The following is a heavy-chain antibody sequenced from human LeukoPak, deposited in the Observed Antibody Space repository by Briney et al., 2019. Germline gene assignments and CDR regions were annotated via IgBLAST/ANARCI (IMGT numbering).Heavy chain of an antibody. J-gene: IGHJ6*02. V-gene: IGHV1-69*13. Sequence: SVKVSCKASGGTFSSYAISWVRQAPGQGLEWMGGIIPIFGTANYAQKFQGRVTITADESTSTAYMELSSLRSEDTAVYYCARGEIVVVITNERYYYYGMDVWGQGTTVTVSS. CDR3: ARGEIVVVITNERYYYYGMDV. D-gene: IGHD3-22*01. CDR2: IIPIFGTA. CDR1: GGTFSSYA.